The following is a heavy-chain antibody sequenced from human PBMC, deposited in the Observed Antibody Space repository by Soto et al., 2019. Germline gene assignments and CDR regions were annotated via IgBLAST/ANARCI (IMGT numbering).Heavy chain of an antibody. J-gene: IGHJ4*02. CDR3: ARENGRWLQFYYFDY. D-gene: IGHD5-12*01. Sequence: SETLSLTCTVSGGSISSYYWSWIRQPPGKGLEWIGYIYYSGSTNYNPSLKSRVTISVDTSKNQFSLKLSSVTAADTAVYYCARENGRWLQFYYFDYWGQGTLVTVS. CDR2: IYYSGST. V-gene: IGHV4-59*01. CDR1: GGSISSYY.